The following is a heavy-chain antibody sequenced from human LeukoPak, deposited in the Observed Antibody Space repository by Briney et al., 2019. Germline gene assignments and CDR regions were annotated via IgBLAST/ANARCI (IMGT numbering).Heavy chain of an antibody. J-gene: IGHJ4*02. CDR2: ISHSGST. CDR1: GVSFSGYY. D-gene: IGHD3-10*01. V-gene: IGHV4-34*01. Sequence: AETLSLTCAVYGVSFSGYYWSWIRQPPGKGLEWIGEISHSGSTTYNPSLKSRVNISVDTSKNQFSLKLSSVTAADTAVYYCARKRSVLLWFGEAGRGYFDYWGQGTLVTVSS. CDR3: ARKRSVLLWFGEAGRGYFDY.